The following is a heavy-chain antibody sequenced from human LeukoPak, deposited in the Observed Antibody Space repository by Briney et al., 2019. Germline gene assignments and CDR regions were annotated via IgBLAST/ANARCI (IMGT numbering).Heavy chain of an antibody. D-gene: IGHD2-8*02. CDR3: AKVGTGPPGPLDY. V-gene: IGHV3-74*01. CDR2: ISPDGSTT. J-gene: IGHJ4*02. Sequence: GGSLRLSCAASGFTFSSYWMHWVRQAPGKGLVWVSRISPDGSTTGHADSVKGRFTISRDNSKNTLYLQMNSLRAEDTAVYYCAKVGTGPPGPLDYWGQGTLVTVSS. CDR1: GFTFSSYW.